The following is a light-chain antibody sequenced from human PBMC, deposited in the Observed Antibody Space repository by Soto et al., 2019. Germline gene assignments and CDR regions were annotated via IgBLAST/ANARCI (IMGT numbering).Light chain of an antibody. Sequence: EIVWTQSPATLSLSPGERATLSCRASQSVSSSLGWYQQIPGQAPRLLIYDASNRATGIPARFSGSGYGTDFTLTISSLEPEAFAFYYCQQRSNWPRTFGQGTKLEIK. J-gene: IGKJ2*01. V-gene: IGKV3-11*01. CDR3: QQRSNWPRT. CDR1: QSVSSS. CDR2: DAS.